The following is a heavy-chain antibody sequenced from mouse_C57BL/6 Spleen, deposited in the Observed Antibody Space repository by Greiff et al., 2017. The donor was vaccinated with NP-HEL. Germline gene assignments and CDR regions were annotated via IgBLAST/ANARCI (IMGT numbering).Heavy chain of an antibody. CDR3: ARSFRYYYAMDY. V-gene: IGHV7-3*01. CDR2: IRNKANGYTT. Sequence: EVKLVESGGGLVQPGGSLSLSCAASGFTFTDYYMSWVRQPPGKALEWLGFIRNKANGYTTEYSASVKGRFTISRYNSQSILYLQRNALRAEDSATYYCARSFRYYYAMDYWGQGTSVTVSS. CDR1: GFTFTDYY. J-gene: IGHJ4*01.